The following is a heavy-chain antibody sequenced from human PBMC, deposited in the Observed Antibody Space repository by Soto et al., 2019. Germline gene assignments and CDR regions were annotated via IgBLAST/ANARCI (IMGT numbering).Heavy chain of an antibody. CDR3: ARDQDYYDSSGYPRPWFDP. CDR2: IYYSGST. V-gene: IGHV4-30-4*02. J-gene: IGHJ5*02. D-gene: IGHD3-22*01. CDR1: GGSISSGDYY. Sequence: PSETLSLTCTVSGGSISSGDYYWSWIRQPPGKGLGWIGYIYYSGSTFYNPSLKNRVTISLDTSKIQFSLKLRSDATAVYYCARDQDYYDSSGYPRPWFDPWGQGTLVTVSS.